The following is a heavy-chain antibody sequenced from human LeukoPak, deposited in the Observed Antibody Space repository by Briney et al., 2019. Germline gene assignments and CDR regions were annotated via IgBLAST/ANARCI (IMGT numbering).Heavy chain of an antibody. CDR1: GGTFSSYA. CDR3: ARDNNDYVWGSYRYGFDP. D-gene: IGHD3-16*02. Sequence: SVKVSCKASGGTFSSYAISWVRQAPGQGLEWMGGIIPIFGTANYAQKFQGRVTITADESTSTAYMDLTSLKSEDTAVYYCARDNNDYVWGSYRYGFDPWGQGTLVTVSS. J-gene: IGHJ5*02. V-gene: IGHV1-69*13. CDR2: IIPIFGTA.